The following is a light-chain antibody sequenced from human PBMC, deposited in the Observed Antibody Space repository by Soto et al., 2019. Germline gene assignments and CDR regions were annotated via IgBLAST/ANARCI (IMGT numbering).Light chain of an antibody. CDR3: LHDALFPYS. J-gene: IGKJ2*03. CDR2: GIS. CDR1: QAIRND. Sequence: AIQMTQSPSSLSASVGDTVTFTCRASQAIRNDLGWFQQRPGKPPKLLIYGISILQTGVPSRFSGSGSGTAFPLPLSALQPEDFATYYCLHDALFPYSFGKGTRRE. V-gene: IGKV1-6*01.